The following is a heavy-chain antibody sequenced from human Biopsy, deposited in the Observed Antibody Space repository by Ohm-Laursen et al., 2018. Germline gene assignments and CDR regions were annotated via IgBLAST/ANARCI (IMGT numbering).Heavy chain of an antibody. D-gene: IGHD6-19*01. V-gene: IGHV1-46*01. CDR2: INPSGSTT. CDR1: GYSFTSYY. J-gene: IGHJ4*02. Sequence: APVKASCTASGYSFTSYYMHWVRQAPGQGLEWMGMINPSGSTTSYPQIFQGRVTMTRDTSKSTVYMELSSLRSADTAVYFCARNTGWYGDLYYFDYWGQGTLVAVSS. CDR3: ARNTGWYGDLYYFDY.